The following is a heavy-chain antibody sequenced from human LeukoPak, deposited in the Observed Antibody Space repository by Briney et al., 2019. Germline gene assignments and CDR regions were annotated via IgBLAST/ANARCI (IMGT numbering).Heavy chain of an antibody. CDR2: INHSGST. J-gene: IGHJ5*02. Sequence: SETLSLTCAVYGGSFRGYYWSWIRQPPGKGLEWIGEINHSGSTNHNPSLKSRVTISVDTSKNQFSLKLSSVTAADTAVYYCARLPDYYGSGRSSDWFDPWGQGTLVTVSS. CDR1: GGSFRGYY. CDR3: ARLPDYYGSGRSSDWFDP. V-gene: IGHV4-34*01. D-gene: IGHD3-10*01.